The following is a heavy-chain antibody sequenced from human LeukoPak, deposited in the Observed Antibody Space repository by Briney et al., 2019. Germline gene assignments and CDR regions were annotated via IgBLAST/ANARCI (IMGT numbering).Heavy chain of an antibody. D-gene: IGHD3-10*01. CDR1: GFTFSSYW. J-gene: IGHJ4*02. CDR3: ARGDLWFGELMSMYYFDY. Sequence: GGSLRLSCAASGFTFSSYWMSWVRQAPGKGLEWVANIKQDGSEKYYVDSVKGRFTISRDDAKNSLYLQMNSLRAEDTAVYYCARGDLWFGELMSMYYFDYWGQGTLVTVSS. CDR2: IKQDGSEK. V-gene: IGHV3-7*01.